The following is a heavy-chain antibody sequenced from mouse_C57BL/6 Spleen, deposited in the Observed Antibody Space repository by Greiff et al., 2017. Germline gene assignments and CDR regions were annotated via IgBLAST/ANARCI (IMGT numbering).Heavy chain of an antibody. D-gene: IGHD3-2*02. V-gene: IGHV5-4*01. CDR1: GFSFSSYA. J-gene: IGHJ3*01. CDR3: ARADSSGHAWFAY. CDR2: ISDGGSYT. Sequence: EVPLVESGGGLVLPGGSLTLSCAASGFSFSSYALSWVRQTPEQRREWVATISDGGSYTYYPDNVKGLFTISRDNAKNNLYLQMSHLKSEDTAMYYYARADSSGHAWFAYWAQGTVVTVSA.